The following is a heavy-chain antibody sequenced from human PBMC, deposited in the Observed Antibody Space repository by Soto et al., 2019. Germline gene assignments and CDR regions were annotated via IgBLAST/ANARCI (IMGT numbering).Heavy chain of an antibody. D-gene: IGHD5-12*01. V-gene: IGHV4-59*01. CDR3: ARETRGYSGYGFDY. J-gene: IGHJ4*02. CDR1: GDSFSSYY. Sequence: PSETLSLTCTVSGDSFSSYYWSWIRQPPGKGLEWIGYIYYSGTTNYSTSLMSGGTISVDTSKKKFSLLLSSVTAADAAVYYCARETRGYSGYGFDYWGQGMLVTVSS. CDR2: IYYSGTT.